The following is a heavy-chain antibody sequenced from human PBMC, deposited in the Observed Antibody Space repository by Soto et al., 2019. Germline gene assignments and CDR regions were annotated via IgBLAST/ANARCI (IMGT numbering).Heavy chain of an antibody. Sequence: QVQLVQSGAEVKKPGSSVKVSCKASGGTFSSYTISWVRQAPGQGLEWMGRIIPILGIANYAQKFQGRVTXTXXKSTSTAYMELSSLRSEDTAVYYCARDGNSSGRDYWGQGTLVTVSS. CDR3: ARDGNSSGRDY. CDR1: GGTFSSYT. J-gene: IGHJ4*02. CDR2: IIPILGIA. D-gene: IGHD6-19*01. V-gene: IGHV1-69*08.